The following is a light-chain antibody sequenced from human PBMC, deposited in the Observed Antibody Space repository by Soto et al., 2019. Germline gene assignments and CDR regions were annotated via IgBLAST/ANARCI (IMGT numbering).Light chain of an antibody. J-gene: IGLJ3*02. V-gene: IGLV4-69*01. CDR2: LNSDGSH. CDR1: SGHSNYA. Sequence: QLVLTQSPSASASLGASVKLTCTLSSGHSNYAIAWHQQQPEKGPRYLMHLNSDGSHNKGDGIPDRFSGSSSGAERYLTISSLQSEDEVDYYCQTWGTGIPWVFGGGTKLTVL. CDR3: QTWGTGIPWV.